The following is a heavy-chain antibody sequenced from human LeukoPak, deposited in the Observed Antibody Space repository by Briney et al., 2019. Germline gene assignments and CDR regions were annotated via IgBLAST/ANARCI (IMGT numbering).Heavy chain of an antibody. V-gene: IGHV1-18*01. CDR2: ISTYTGNT. J-gene: IGHJ5*02. CDR1: GYPFTNYG. Sequence: ASVKVSCKASGYPFTNYGISWVRQAPGQGLEWMGWISTYTGNTKYAQRFQGRVIMTTDTSTSTACMELRSLRSDDTAVFYCARDFWVRHSAPAPKDLWGQGTLVTVSS. D-gene: IGHD2-2*01. CDR3: ARDFWVRHSAPAPKDL.